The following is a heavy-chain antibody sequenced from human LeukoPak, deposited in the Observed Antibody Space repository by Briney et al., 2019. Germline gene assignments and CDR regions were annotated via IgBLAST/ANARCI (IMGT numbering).Heavy chain of an antibody. D-gene: IGHD6-13*01. Sequence: LRLSCAASGFTFSSYAMHWVRQPPGKGLEWIGGIYYSGSTYYNPSLRSRVTISVDTSKNQFSLKLSSVTAADTAVYYCARDVSSSWYRGPNWFDPWGQGTLVTVSS. CDR1: GFTFSSYA. CDR3: ARDVSSSWYRGPNWFDP. J-gene: IGHJ5*02. CDR2: IYYSGST. V-gene: IGHV4-38-2*02.